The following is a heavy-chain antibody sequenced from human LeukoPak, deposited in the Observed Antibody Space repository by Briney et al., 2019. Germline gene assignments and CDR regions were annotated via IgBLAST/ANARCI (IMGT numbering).Heavy chain of an antibody. CDR3: ARRGPSNTGDLDV. J-gene: IGHJ4*02. V-gene: IGHV4-59*02. CDR1: GVSVSRHY. D-gene: IGHD1-1*01. CDR2: FYRSGTT. Sequence: PSETPSLTCSVSGVSVSRHYWNWVRLSPGKGLEWIAYFYRSGTTFYNPSLKGRVTISVDTSTNQVSLEVTSVTAADTAIYYCARRGPSNTGDLDVWGQGVLVTVSS.